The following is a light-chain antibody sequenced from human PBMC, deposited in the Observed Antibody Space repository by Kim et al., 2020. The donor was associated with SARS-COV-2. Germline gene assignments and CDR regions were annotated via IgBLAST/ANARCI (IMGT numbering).Light chain of an antibody. Sequence: RATLTCRARQSIRSLLAWYQQKPGKAPKLLIYDAASWESGVPSRFSGSGSGTEFTLTISSLQPDDCATYFCQQYDSFSPYTLGQGTKLEI. CDR1: QSIRSL. V-gene: IGKV1-5*01. CDR3: QQYDSFSPYT. J-gene: IGKJ2*01. CDR2: DAA.